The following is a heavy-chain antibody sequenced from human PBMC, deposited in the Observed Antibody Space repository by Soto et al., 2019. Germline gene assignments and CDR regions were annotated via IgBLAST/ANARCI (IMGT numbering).Heavy chain of an antibody. CDR2: IFHSVHT. CDR1: GVSVSSDNW. V-gene: IGHV4-4*02. CDR3: VKNGWYSADI. D-gene: IGHD6-19*01. Sequence: QMRLQESGPGLVKPSGTLSLACTVSGVSVSSDNWWSWVRQSPGKGLEWIGEIFHSVHTNYNPSLKSRATISVDKSKNRFSLTLTSVTDADTAVYYRVKNGWYSADIWGQGTMVTVSS. J-gene: IGHJ3*02.